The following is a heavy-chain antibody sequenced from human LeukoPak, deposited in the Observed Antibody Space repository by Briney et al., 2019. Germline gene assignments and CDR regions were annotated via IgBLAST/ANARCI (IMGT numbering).Heavy chain of an antibody. D-gene: IGHD3-16*01. CDR2: IRRRTNSYTT. CDR3: TRDGGEGGNSAFDI. Sequence: GGSLRLSCAASGFTFSDYILDWVRQAPGKGLEWVGRIRRRTNSYTTEYAASVKGGFIISRDDSKNSLYLHMNSLKTEDTAVYHCTRDGGEGGNSAFDIWGQGTVVTVSS. CDR1: GFTFSDYI. J-gene: IGHJ3*02. V-gene: IGHV3-72*01.